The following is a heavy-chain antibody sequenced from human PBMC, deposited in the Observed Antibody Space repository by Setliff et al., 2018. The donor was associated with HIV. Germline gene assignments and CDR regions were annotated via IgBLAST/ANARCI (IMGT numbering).Heavy chain of an antibody. CDR3: VRGVFYDYWSGFEGLYYFDV. CDR1: GDSIRRSPYY. J-gene: IGHJ4*02. Sequence: SETLSLTCSVSGDSIRRSPYYWGWIRQSPGQGLEWFGGIYRNGTTHYSPSLKSRGTISIDTSKDQFSLKLKSVSAADTAVYYCVRGVFYDYWSGFEGLYYFDVWGRGTPVTV. CDR2: IYRNGTT. V-gene: IGHV4-39*01. D-gene: IGHD3-3*01.